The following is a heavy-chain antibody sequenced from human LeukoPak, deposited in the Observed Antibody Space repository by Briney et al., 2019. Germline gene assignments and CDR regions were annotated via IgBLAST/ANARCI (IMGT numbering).Heavy chain of an antibody. V-gene: IGHV4-38-2*02. D-gene: IGHD1-26*01. CDR3: ARDKVGATTAFDI. Sequence: ASETLSLTCTVSGYSISSGYYWGWIRQPPGKGLEWIGSIYHSGSTYYNPSLKSRVTISVDTSKNQFSLKLSSVTAADTAVYYCARDKVGATTAFDIWGQGTMVTVSS. J-gene: IGHJ3*02. CDR2: IYHSGST. CDR1: GYSISSGYY.